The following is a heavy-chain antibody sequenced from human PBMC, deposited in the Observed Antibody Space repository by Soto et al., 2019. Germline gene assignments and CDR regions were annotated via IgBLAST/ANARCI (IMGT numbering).Heavy chain of an antibody. V-gene: IGHV3-66*01. CDR3: ASNHLSYTWAFDI. Sequence: GGSLRLSCAASGFTVSSNYMSWVRQAPGKGLEWVSVIYSGGSTYYADSVKGRFTISRDNSKNTLYLQMNSLRAEDTAVYYCASNHLSYTWAFDIWGQGTMVTVSS. CDR1: GFTVSSNY. CDR2: IYSGGST. J-gene: IGHJ3*02.